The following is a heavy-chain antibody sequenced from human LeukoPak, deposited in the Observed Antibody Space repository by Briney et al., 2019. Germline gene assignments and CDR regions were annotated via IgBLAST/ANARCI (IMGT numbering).Heavy chain of an antibody. CDR2: ISINGAGT. CDR1: GFIFSNSG. Sequence: GGSLRLSRAASGFIFSNSGMSWVRQAPGKGLEWVSGISINGAGTYYAASVKGRFTISRDNSKNTLYLQMNSLRAEDTAIYYCGRGLGSPLDYWGQGILVTVSS. CDR3: GRGLGSPLDY. V-gene: IGHV3-23*01. J-gene: IGHJ4*02. D-gene: IGHD1-26*01.